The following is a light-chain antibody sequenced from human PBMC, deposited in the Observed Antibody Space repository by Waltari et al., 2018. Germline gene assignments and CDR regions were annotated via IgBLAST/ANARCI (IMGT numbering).Light chain of an antibody. CDR2: QDT. V-gene: IGLV3-1*01. Sequence: YELTQPPSVSVSPGPTARLTCSGDQLGDKYASWYQQKPGQSPVLFIYQDTNRPSGIPERFSGSNSGDTATLTVSGTQAMDEADYYCQAWDSGLVIFGGGTKLTVL. CDR1: QLGDKY. CDR3: QAWDSGLVI. J-gene: IGLJ2*01.